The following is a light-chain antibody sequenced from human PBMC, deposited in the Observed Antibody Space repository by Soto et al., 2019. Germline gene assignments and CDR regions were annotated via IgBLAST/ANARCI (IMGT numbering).Light chain of an antibody. CDR1: QSVSSSY. CDR3: QQYVSSPIT. V-gene: IGKV3-20*01. J-gene: IGKJ5*01. CDR2: GAS. Sequence: EIVLTQSPGPLSLSPGDRATLSCRARQSVSSSYLAWYQQKPGQAPRLLIYGASSRATGIPDRFSGSGSGTDFTLTISRLEPEDFAVYYCQQYVSSPITCGQGTRLEIK.